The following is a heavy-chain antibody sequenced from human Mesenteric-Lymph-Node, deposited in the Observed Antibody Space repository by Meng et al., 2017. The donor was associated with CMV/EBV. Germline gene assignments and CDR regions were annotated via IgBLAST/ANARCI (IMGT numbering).Heavy chain of an antibody. Sequence: GGSLRLSCAASGFSFSTYWMSWVRQAPGKGLEWVANIKQDGSEKSYVDSVKGRFTISRDNAKNSLYLQLNSLRAEDTAVYYCARDYSSWELLRDFGYWGQGTLVTVSS. J-gene: IGHJ4*02. D-gene: IGHD1-26*01. CDR2: IKQDGSEK. CDR1: GFSFSTYW. CDR3: ARDYSSWELLRDFGY. V-gene: IGHV3-7*01.